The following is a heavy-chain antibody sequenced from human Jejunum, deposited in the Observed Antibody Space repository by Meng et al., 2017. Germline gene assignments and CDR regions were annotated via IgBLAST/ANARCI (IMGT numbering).Heavy chain of an antibody. J-gene: IGHJ4*02. CDR3: ARGTTLVRGIIYDY. D-gene: IGHD3-10*01. Sequence: SETLSLTCTVSGGSISNYYWNWIRQPAGKGLEWIGRIHASGITDYNPSLKSRITMSVDTSKNQVSLNLKSVTAADTAVYYCARGTTLVRGIIYDYWGQGTRVTVSS. CDR2: IHASGIT. CDR1: GGSISNYY. V-gene: IGHV4-4*07.